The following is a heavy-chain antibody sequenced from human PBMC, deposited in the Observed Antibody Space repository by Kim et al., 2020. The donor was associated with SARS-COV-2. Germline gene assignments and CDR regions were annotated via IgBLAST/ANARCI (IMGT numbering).Heavy chain of an antibody. CDR1: GESFRNFY. D-gene: IGHD6-25*01. V-gene: IGHV4-34*01. CDR3: ARETSSGDDAIDV. J-gene: IGHJ3*01. Sequence: SETLSLTCAVYGESFRNFYWSWIRQPPGKGMEWIGEINHRGSTNYNPSLKSRVTISVDTSKNQFSLRLNAVTAEDTAMEYCARETSSGDDAIDVWGQGT. CDR2: INHRGST.